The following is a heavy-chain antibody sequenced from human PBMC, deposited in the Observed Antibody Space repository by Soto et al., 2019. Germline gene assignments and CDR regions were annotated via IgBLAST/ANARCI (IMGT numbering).Heavy chain of an antibody. V-gene: IGHV4-4*07. J-gene: IGHJ5*02. CDR1: GDSFSNYY. CDR3: ATGRSEVVPGAMDT. Sequence: LSLTCTVSGDSFSNYYCNWVRKSAGKGLEWIGRIYPTGSTTYNPSLKSRLTMSVDTSKNQFSLRLTSMTAADTAVYYCATGRSEVVPGAMDTWGQGTLVTVSS. D-gene: IGHD2-2*01. CDR2: IYPTGST.